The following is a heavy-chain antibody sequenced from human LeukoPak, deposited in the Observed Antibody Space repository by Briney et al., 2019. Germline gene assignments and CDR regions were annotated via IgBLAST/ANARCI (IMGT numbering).Heavy chain of an antibody. V-gene: IGHV4-30-4*02. CDR2: IYYSGST. D-gene: IGHD2-21*02. Sequence: PSETLSLTCTVSGGSISSGDYYWSWIRQPPGKGLEWIGYIYYSGSTYYNPSLKSRVTISVDTSKNQFSLKLSSVTAADTAVYYCARGVVVVTAWGVFDIWGQGTMVTVSS. CDR3: ARGVVVVTAWGVFDI. J-gene: IGHJ3*02. CDR1: GGSISSGDYY.